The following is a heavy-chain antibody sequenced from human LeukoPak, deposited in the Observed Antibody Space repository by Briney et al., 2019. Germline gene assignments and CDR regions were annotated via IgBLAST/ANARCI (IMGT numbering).Heavy chain of an antibody. Sequence: KPSETLSLTCTVSGYSISSGYYWGWIRQPPGKGLEWIGSVQHHSGSTNHNPSLQSRVTISLDTSKNQFSLKLTSVTAADTAFYYCVRVNWVIDYWGQGILVTVSS. CDR3: VRVNWVIDY. V-gene: IGHV4-38-2*02. J-gene: IGHJ4*02. CDR2: VQHHSGST. D-gene: IGHD7-27*01. CDR1: GYSISSGYY.